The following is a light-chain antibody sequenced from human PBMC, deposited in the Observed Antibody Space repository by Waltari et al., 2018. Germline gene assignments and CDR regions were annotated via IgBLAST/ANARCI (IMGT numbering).Light chain of an antibody. CDR2: GTS. V-gene: IGKV3-20*01. J-gene: IGKJ4*01. Sequence: TRSCRASESTSRSSLAWYQQKPGQAPRLVMYGTSNRATDIPDRFSGSGSGTDFTLTISRLEPEDFAVYYCQQYGRLFGGGTKVEI. CDR3: QQYGRL. CDR1: ESTSRSS.